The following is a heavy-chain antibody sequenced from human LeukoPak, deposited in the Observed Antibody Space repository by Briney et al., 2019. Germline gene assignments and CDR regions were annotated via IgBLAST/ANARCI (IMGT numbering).Heavy chain of an antibody. CDR2: ISGSGGST. D-gene: IGHD3-22*01. CDR1: GFTFSSYA. J-gene: IGHJ4*02. Sequence: GGSLRLSCAASGFTFSSYAMSWVRQAPGKGLEWVSAISGSGGSTYYADSVKGRSTIPRDNSKNTLYLQMNSLRAEDTAVYYCAKDQGNYDSSGYYKYWGQGTLVTVSS. CDR3: AKDQGNYDSSGYYKY. V-gene: IGHV3-23*01.